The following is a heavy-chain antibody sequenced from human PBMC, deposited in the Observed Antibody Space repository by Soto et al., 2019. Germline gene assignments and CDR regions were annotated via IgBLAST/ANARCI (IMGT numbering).Heavy chain of an antibody. CDR2: IIPILGIT. CDR3: ARDPRSITGTTSSEDFQH. CDR1: GGTFSGYA. V-gene: IGHV1-69*01. J-gene: IGHJ1*01. D-gene: IGHD1-20*01. Sequence: QAQLMQSGAEVKKPGSSVKVSCKASGGTFSGYAISWVRQAPGQGLEWMGGIIPILGITNYAQKFQGRITIAADESTGTVYMDLRSLRSEDTAVYYCARDPRSITGTTSSEDFQHWGRGTLVSVSS.